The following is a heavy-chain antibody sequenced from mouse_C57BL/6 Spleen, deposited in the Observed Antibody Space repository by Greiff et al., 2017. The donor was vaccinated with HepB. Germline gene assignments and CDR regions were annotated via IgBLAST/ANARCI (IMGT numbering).Heavy chain of an antibody. CDR3: ARDYYGSSSGDYYYAMDY. J-gene: IGHJ4*01. D-gene: IGHD1-1*01. CDR2: IDPANGNT. Sequence: EVQLQQSVAELVRPGASVKLSCTASGFNIKNTYMHWVKQRPEQGLEWIGRIDPANGNTKYAPKFQGKATITADTSSNTAYLQLSSLTSEDTAIYYCARDYYGSSSGDYYYAMDYWGQGTSVTVSS. CDR1: GFNIKNTY. V-gene: IGHV14-3*01.